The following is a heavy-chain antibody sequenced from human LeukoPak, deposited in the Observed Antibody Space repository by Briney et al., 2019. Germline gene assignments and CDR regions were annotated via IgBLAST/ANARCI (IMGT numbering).Heavy chain of an antibody. CDR2: ISAYNGNT. J-gene: IGHJ5*02. Sequence: GASLKVSCKASGYTFTSYGISWVRQAPGQGLEWMGWISAYNGNTNYAQKLEGRVTMTTDTSTSTAYMELRSMRSDDTAVYYCARAGLERGYNWFDPWGQGTLVTASS. CDR1: GYTFTSYG. D-gene: IGHD1-1*01. CDR3: ARAGLERGYNWFDP. V-gene: IGHV1-18*01.